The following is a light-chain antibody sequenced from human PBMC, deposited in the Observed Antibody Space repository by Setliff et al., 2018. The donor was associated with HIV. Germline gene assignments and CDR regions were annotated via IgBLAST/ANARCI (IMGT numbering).Light chain of an antibody. CDR1: SXXXGVKV. Sequence: RXTISXSGSSXXXGVKVXTWYQNLPGKSPKLLMYNNXXXXXXVPDRFSGSKSGSSASLAISGLQSEDEADYYCAVWDNGLKGYVFXXXTRSPS. J-gene: IGLJ1*01. CDR2: NNX. CDR3: AVWDNGLKGYV. V-gene: IGLV1-44*01.